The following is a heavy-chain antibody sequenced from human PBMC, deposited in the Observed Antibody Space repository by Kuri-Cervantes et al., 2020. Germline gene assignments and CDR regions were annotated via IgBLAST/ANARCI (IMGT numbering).Heavy chain of an antibody. CDR2: ITWYGGST. Sequence: GESLKISCAASGFTFDDYAMHWVRQAPGKVLEWVSLITWYGGSTYYADSVKGRFTISRDNSKNSLYLQMNSLRTEDTALYFCAKDTTDYYYGMAVWGPGSAVTVSS. CDR1: GFTFDDYA. J-gene: IGHJ6*02. V-gene: IGHV3-43D*03. CDR3: AKDTTDYYYGMAV.